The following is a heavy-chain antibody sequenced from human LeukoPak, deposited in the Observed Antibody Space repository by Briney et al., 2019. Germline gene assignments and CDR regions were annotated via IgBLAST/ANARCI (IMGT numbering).Heavy chain of an antibody. Sequence: SETLSLTCTVSGGSISSDNYYWSWIRQPAGKGLEWIGRIYTSGSTDYNPSLQSRVTISLDTSKNQFSLKLSSVTAADTAVYYCARGGVSGHYSFDPWGQGTLVTVSS. CDR3: ARGGVSGHYSFDP. CDR2: IYTSGST. CDR1: GGSISSDNYY. D-gene: IGHD3-22*01. V-gene: IGHV4-61*02. J-gene: IGHJ5*02.